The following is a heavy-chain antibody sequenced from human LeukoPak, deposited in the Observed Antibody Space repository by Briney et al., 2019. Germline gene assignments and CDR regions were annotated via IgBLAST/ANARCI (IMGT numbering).Heavy chain of an antibody. D-gene: IGHD3-10*01. V-gene: IGHV3-23*01. CDR3: AKDRDILNEFDY. CDR2: ISGSGGST. CDR1: GFTFSNYA. J-gene: IGHJ4*02. Sequence: PGGSLRLSCAASGFTFSNYAMSWARQAPGKGLVWVSAISGSGGSTYYADSVKGRFTIFRDNSKNTLYLQMNSLRAEDTALYYCAKDRDILNEFDYWGQGTLVTVSS.